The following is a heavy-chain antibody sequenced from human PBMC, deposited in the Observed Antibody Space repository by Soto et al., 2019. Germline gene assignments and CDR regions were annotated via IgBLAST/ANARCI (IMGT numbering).Heavy chain of an antibody. Sequence: GGSLRLSCAASGFTFSSYAMSWVRQAPGKGLEWVSAISGSGGSTYYADSVKGRFTISRDNSKNTLYLQMNSLRAEDTAVYYCAQSGGSYFYFDYWGQGTLVTVSS. CDR3: AQSGGSYFYFDY. J-gene: IGHJ4*02. D-gene: IGHD1-26*01. CDR2: ISGSGGST. CDR1: GFTFSSYA. V-gene: IGHV3-23*01.